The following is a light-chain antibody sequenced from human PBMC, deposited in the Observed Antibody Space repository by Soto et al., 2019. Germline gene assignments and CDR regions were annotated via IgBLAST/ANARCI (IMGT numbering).Light chain of an antibody. J-gene: IGKJ5*01. Sequence: SQMPQCQSSVSACVGERVTITCRASQGISNFLAWYQQKPGKAPELLIYAASTLQSGVPSRFSGSGSGTDFTLTISSLQPEDFAIYHCQQRRYSSTKLTFGEGTRLEIK. V-gene: IGKV1-9*01. CDR3: QQRRYSSTKLT. CDR2: AAS. CDR1: QGISNF.